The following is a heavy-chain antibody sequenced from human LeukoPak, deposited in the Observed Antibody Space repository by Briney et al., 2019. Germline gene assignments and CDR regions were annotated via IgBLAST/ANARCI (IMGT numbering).Heavy chain of an antibody. Sequence: GGSLRLSCAASGFTFTNYAMNWVRQPPGKGLEWISYISSGVISSGGDPIHYADSVRGRFTISRDNSKNTLYLQMNSLRAEDTAVYYCAKETVAAPPIDYWGQGTLVTVSS. CDR2: ISSGVISSGGDPI. D-gene: IGHD6-19*01. CDR1: GFTFTNYA. J-gene: IGHJ4*02. V-gene: IGHV3-48*01. CDR3: AKETVAAPPIDY.